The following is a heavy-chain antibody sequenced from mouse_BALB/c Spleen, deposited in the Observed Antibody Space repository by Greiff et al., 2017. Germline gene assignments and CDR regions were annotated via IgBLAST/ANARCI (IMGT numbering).Heavy chain of an antibody. CDR2: IWAGGST. J-gene: IGHJ3*01. CDR3: ARDREGFAY. Sequence: VQLVESGPGLVAPSQSLSITCTVSGFSLTSYGVPWVRQPPGKGLEWLGVIWAGGSTNYNSALMSRLSISKDNSKSQVFLKMNSLQTDDTAMYYCARDREGFAYWGQGTLVTVSA. CDR1: GFSLTSYG. V-gene: IGHV2-9*02.